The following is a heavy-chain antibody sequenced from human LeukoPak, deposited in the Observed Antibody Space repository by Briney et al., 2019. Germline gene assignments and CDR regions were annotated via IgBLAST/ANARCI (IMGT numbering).Heavy chain of an antibody. CDR3: VRDSPERGYSYGPLDNYFDY. Sequence: GGSLRLSCAASGFTFSRYWMSWVRQAPGKGLEWVANIKQDGSEKYYVDSVKGRITIPRDNAKNSLYLQMNSLRAEDTAIYYCVRDSPERGYSYGPLDNYFDYWGQGTLVTVSS. V-gene: IGHV3-7*01. D-gene: IGHD5-18*01. CDR2: IKQDGSEK. CDR1: GFTFSRYW. J-gene: IGHJ4*02.